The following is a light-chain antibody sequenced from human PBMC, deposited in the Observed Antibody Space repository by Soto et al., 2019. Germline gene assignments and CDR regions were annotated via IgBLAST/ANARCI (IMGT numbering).Light chain of an antibody. V-gene: IGLV3-21*04. CDR1: NIGSKS. CDR2: FDS. J-gene: IGLJ1*01. CDR3: QVWDSSSDHYV. Sequence: SYELTQPPSVSVAPGKTARITCGGNNIGSKSVHWYQQKPGQAPGLVIYFDSDRPSGIPERFSGSNSGNTATLTISRVEAGDEADYYCQVWDSSSDHYVFGTGTKLTVL.